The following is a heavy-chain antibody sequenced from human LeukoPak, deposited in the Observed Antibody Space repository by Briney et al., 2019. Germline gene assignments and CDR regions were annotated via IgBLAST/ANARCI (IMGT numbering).Heavy chain of an antibody. CDR2: INYNGEST. V-gene: IGHV4-34*01. CDR3: ARVGYSSGWYAHYYYYGMDV. D-gene: IGHD6-19*01. Sequence: SETLSLTCAVSGGSFSGYLWSWIRQPPGKGLEWIGEINYNGESTNYNPSLKSRVTISVDTSKNQFSLKLSSVTAADTAVYYCARVGYSSGWYAHYYYYGMDVWGQGTTVTVSS. J-gene: IGHJ6*02. CDR1: GGSFSGYL.